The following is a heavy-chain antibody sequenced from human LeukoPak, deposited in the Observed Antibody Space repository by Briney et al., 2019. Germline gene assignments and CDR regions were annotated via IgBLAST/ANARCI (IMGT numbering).Heavy chain of an antibody. V-gene: IGHV3-21*01. CDR3: ARGLGTDSGEDY. D-gene: IGHD4-17*01. J-gene: IGHJ4*02. CDR2: MSGDRAWI. Sequence: GGSLRLSCAASGFTLTSYTLNWVRQAPGKGLEGVSSMSGDRAWIYYADSVKGRFTISRDNAKNSLSLQVNSLRAEDTAVYYCARGLGTDSGEDYWGQGTLVTVSS. CDR1: GFTLTSYT.